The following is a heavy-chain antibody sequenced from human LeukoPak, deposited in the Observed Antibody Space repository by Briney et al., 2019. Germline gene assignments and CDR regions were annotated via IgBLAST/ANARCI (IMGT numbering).Heavy chain of an antibody. CDR3: AKFGRSLVTASIKRRGHYWYFDL. D-gene: IGHD2-21*02. Sequence: GGSLRLSCAASGFTFSSYWMHWVRQAPGKGLVWVSRINSDGSSTSYADSVKGRFTISRDNAKNTLFLQMNSLRAEDTAVYYCAKFGRSLVTASIKRRGHYWYFDLWGRGTLVTVSS. V-gene: IGHV3-74*01. J-gene: IGHJ2*01. CDR2: INSDGSST. CDR1: GFTFSSYW.